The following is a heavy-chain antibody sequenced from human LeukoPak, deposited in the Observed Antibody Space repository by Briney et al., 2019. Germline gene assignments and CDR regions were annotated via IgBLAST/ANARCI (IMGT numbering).Heavy chain of an antibody. CDR3: ARDGSSWYGGTFDY. CDR1: GYTFTSYA. D-gene: IGHD6-13*01. J-gene: IGHJ4*02. CDR2: ISAYNGNT. Sequence: GASVKVSCKASGYTFTSYAMNWVRQAPGQGLEWMGWISAYNGNTNYAQKLQGRVTMTTDTSTSTAYMELRSLRSDDTAVYYCARDGSSWYGGTFDYWGQGTLVTVSS. V-gene: IGHV1-18*01.